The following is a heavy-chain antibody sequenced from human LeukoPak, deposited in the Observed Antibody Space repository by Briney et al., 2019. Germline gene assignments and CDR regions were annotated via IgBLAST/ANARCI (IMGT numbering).Heavy chain of an antibody. Sequence: GGSLRLSCAASGFIFNSYGMHWVRQAPGKGLEWVAFIRYDGSNKYYADSVKGRFTISRDNSKNTLYMQMNSLRVQDTAVYYCATLPYYYDSSGSYYFDYWGQGTLVTVSS. CDR2: IRYDGSNK. D-gene: IGHD3-22*01. CDR3: ATLPYYYDSSGSYYFDY. CDR1: GFIFNSYG. J-gene: IGHJ4*02. V-gene: IGHV3-30*02.